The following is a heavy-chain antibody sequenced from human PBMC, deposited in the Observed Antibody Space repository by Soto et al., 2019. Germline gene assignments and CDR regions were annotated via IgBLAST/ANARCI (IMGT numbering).Heavy chain of an antibody. Sequence: EVQLVESGGGLVQPGGSLRLSCAASGFTVSSNYMSWVRQAPGKGLEWVSVIYSGGSTNYADSVKGRFTISRDNAKNTLYRQMNSLRAEDTAVYYCAREGVVAASDWGQGTLVTVSS. J-gene: IGHJ4*02. CDR3: AREGVVAASD. CDR1: GFTVSSNY. D-gene: IGHD2-15*01. CDR2: IYSGGST. V-gene: IGHV3-66*01.